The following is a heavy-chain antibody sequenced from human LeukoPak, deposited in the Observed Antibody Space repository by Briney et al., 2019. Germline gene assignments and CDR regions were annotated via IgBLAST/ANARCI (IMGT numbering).Heavy chain of an antibody. CDR1: GGSISSYY. V-gene: IGHV4-59*01. D-gene: IGHD3-22*01. Sequence: SETLSLTCTVSGGSISSYYWSWIRQPPGKGLEWIVYIYYSGSTNYNPSLKSRVTISVDTSKNQFSLKLSSVTAADTAVYYCARDAYRDYYDSSGFVDWFDPWGQGTLVTVSS. CDR2: IYYSGST. CDR3: ARDAYRDYYDSSGFVDWFDP. J-gene: IGHJ5*02.